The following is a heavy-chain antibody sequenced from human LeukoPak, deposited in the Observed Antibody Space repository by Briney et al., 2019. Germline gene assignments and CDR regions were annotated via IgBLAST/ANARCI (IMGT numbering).Heavy chain of an antibody. CDR3: AKGPRQQLVTRFDN. V-gene: IGHV3-30-3*01. CDR2: ISYDGSNE. CDR1: GFTFSSYN. D-gene: IGHD6-13*01. Sequence: GGSLRLSCAASGFTFSSYNMNWVRQAPGKGLEWVAVISYDGSNEYYADSVKGRFTVSRDNSKNTVYLQMSSLRADDTALYYCAKGPRQQLVTRFDNWGQGTLVTVSS. J-gene: IGHJ4*02.